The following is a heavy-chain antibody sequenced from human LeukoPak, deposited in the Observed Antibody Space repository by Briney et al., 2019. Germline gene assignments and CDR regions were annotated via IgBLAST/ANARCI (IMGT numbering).Heavy chain of an antibody. Sequence: SETLSLTCAVSGGSISGGGYSWSWIRQPPGKGLEWIGYIYHSGSTYYNPSLKSRVTISVDRSKNQFSLKLSSVTAADTAVYYCARGRYYCDSSGPLQLDYWGQGTLVTVSS. J-gene: IGHJ4*02. V-gene: IGHV4-30-2*01. CDR2: IYHSGST. CDR3: ARGRYYCDSSGPLQLDY. CDR1: GGSISGGGYS. D-gene: IGHD3-22*01.